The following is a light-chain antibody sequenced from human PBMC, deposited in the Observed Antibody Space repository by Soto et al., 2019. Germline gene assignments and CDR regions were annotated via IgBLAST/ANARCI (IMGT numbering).Light chain of an antibody. CDR3: QQYDSSPRT. Sequence: EIVLMQSPGTLSLSPGERATLSCRASQSVNSDYLAWYQQKPGQGPRVLMYGASNRATGIPDRFSGSGSGTDFTLTISRLEPDDFAVYYCQQYDSSPRTFGQGTKVEIK. CDR1: QSVNSDY. J-gene: IGKJ1*01. V-gene: IGKV3-20*01. CDR2: GAS.